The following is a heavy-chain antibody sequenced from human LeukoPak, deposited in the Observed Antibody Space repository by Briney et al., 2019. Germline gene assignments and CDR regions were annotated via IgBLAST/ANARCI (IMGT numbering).Heavy chain of an antibody. D-gene: IGHD2-2*01. CDR2: IDGAGGEK. V-gene: IGHV3-7*01. CDR3: ARDGVPAARDL. CDR1: GFTFSRHW. Sequence: GGSLGLSCEASGFTFSRHWLTWVRQAPGKGLEWVGNIDGAGGEKHYVDSVKGRFTISRDNAKTSLYLHMNSLRAEDTAVYYCARDGVPAARDLWGQGTMVIVSS. J-gene: IGHJ3*01.